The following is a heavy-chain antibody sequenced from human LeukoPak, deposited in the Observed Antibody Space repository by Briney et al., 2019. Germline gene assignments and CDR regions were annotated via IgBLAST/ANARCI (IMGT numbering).Heavy chain of an antibody. CDR3: ARDILTGPIAYYYYGMDV. V-gene: IGHV1-46*01. Sequence: ASVKVSCKASGYTFTSYYMHWVRQAPGQGLEWMGIINPSGGSTSYAQKFQGRVTMTRDTSTSTVYMELSSLRSEDTAVYYCARDILTGPIAYYYYGMDVWGQGTTVTVSS. D-gene: IGHD3-9*01. J-gene: IGHJ6*02. CDR2: INPSGGST. CDR1: GYTFTSYY.